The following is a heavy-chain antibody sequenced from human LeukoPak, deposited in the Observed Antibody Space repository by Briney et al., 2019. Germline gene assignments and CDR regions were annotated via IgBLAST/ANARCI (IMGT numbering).Heavy chain of an antibody. CDR2: ISGSGVTT. D-gene: IGHD3-16*01. V-gene: IGHV3-23*01. J-gene: IGHJ6*02. Sequence: GGSLRLSCAPSGFTFSNYAMSWVRQAPGKGLEWVSVISGSGVTTDYADSVMGRSTISRDNSRNALYLQLDSLRAEDTAIYFCAKGLWGAYYYGMDVWAKGPRSPSP. CDR1: GFTFSNYA. CDR3: AKGLWGAYYYGMDV.